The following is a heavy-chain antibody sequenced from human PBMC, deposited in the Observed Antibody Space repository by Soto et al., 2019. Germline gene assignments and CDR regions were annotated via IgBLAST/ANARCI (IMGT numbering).Heavy chain of an antibody. J-gene: IGHJ4*02. CDR2: ISGSGGST. Sequence: GSLRLSCAASGFTFSSYAMSWVRQAPGKGLEWVSAISGSGGSTYYADSVKGRFTISRGNSKNTLYLQMNSLRAEDTAVYYCAKDGSGYKGPADYWGQGTLVTVSS. CDR3: AKDGSGYKGPADY. D-gene: IGHD3-22*01. V-gene: IGHV3-23*01. CDR1: GFTFSSYA.